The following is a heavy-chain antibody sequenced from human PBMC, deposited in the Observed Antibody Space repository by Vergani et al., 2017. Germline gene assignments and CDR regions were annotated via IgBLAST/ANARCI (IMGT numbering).Heavy chain of an antibody. J-gene: IGHJ6*02. CDR3: AGTYYDFWSGYYFHYYGMDV. Sequence: QVQLQESGPGLVKPSQTLSLTCTVSGGSISSGDYYWSWIRQPPGKGLEWIGYIYYSGSTNYNPSLKSRVTISVDTSKNQFSLKLSSVTAADTAVYYCAGTYYDFWSGYYFHYYGMDVWGQGTTVTVSS. V-gene: IGHV4-61*08. CDR1: GGSISSGDYY. D-gene: IGHD3-3*01. CDR2: IYYSGST.